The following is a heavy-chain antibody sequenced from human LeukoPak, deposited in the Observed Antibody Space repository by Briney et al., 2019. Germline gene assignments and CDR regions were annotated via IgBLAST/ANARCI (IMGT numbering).Heavy chain of an antibody. Sequence: GGSLRLSCAASGFTFDDYGMSWVRQAPGKGLEWVAFIRYDGSNKYYADSVKGRFTISRDNSKNMLYLQMNSLRAEDTAVYYCAKDRAIFGVVTAFDYWGQGTLVTVSS. J-gene: IGHJ4*02. D-gene: IGHD3-3*01. CDR2: IRYDGSNK. CDR3: AKDRAIFGVVTAFDY. V-gene: IGHV3-30*02. CDR1: GFTFDDYG.